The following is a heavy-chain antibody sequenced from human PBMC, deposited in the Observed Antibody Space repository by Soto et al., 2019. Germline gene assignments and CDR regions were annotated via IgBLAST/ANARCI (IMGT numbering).Heavy chain of an antibody. J-gene: IGHJ3*02. CDR2: ISGSGGST. CDR3: AKDPLSSGSYGRCCHAFDI. D-gene: IGHD1-26*01. Sequence: EVQLLESGGGLVQPGGSLRLSCAASGFTFSSYAMSWVRQAPGKGLEWVSAISGSGGSTYYADSVKGRFTISRDNSKNTLYLQMNSLRAEDTAVYYCAKDPLSSGSYGRCCHAFDIWGQGTMVTVSS. CDR1: GFTFSSYA. V-gene: IGHV3-23*01.